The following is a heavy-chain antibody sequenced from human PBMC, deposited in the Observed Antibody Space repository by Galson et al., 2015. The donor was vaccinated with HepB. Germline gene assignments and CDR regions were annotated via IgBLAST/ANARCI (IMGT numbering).Heavy chain of an antibody. D-gene: IGHD2-21*01. CDR3: ARPTFQSAYFDL. CDR1: GVSVSSGVYP. J-gene: IGHJ4*02. CDR2: VFYGGNI. Sequence: ETLSLTCTVSGVSVSSGVYPWAWIRQSPEKGLEWIGTVFYGGNIHYSASLKSRVTMSVDTSKNQIPLKLRSVTAADTAVYYCARPTFQSAYFDLWGQGTLVTVSS. V-gene: IGHV4-39*01.